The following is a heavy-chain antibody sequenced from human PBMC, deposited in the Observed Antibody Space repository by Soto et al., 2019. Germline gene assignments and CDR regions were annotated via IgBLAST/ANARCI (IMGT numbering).Heavy chain of an antibody. CDR2: INPYTSTT. Sequence: QVPLVQSGAEMKKLGASVKVSCKASGYSFTHYYVHCVRQAPGQGLEWMGWINPYTSTTTYAQKFEGRNNTNGDKSVRTAYMELRGLRSADSAVYFWARASGTKLKVYAALGFWGQGTLVAVAS. D-gene: IGHD2-8*01. CDR3: ARASGTKLKVYAALGF. CDR1: GYSFTHYY. J-gene: IGHJ4*02. V-gene: IGHV1-2*02.